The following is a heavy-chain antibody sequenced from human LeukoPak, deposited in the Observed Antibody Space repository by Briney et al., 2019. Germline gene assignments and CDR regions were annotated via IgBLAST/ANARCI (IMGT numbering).Heavy chain of an antibody. D-gene: IGHD3-10*01. CDR2: INHSGST. Sequence: SETLSLTCAVYGGSFSGYYWSWIRQPPGKGLGWIGEINHSGSTNYNPSLKSRVTISVDTSKNQFSLKLSSVTAADTAVYYCARGGLLWFGDYFDYWGQGTLVTVSS. V-gene: IGHV4-34*01. J-gene: IGHJ4*02. CDR1: GGSFSGYY. CDR3: ARGGLLWFGDYFDY.